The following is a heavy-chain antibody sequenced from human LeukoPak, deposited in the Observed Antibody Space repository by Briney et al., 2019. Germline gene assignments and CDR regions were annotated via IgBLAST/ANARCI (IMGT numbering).Heavy chain of an antibody. CDR2: ISSSSSYI. V-gene: IGHV3-21*01. Sequence: KPGGSLRLSCAASGFTFSSYSMNWVRQAPGKGLEWVSSISSSSSYIYYADSVKGRFTISRDNAKNSLYLQMNSLRAEDTAVYYCARHLSGITGYTYGRGIDYWGQGTPVTVSS. CDR3: ARHLSGITGYTYGRGIDY. CDR1: GFTFSSYS. D-gene: IGHD5-18*01. J-gene: IGHJ4*02.